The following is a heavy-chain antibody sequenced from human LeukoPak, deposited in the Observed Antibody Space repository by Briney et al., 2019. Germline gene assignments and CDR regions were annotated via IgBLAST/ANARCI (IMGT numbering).Heavy chain of an antibody. J-gene: IGHJ6*02. Sequence: SQTLSLTCTVSGGSISSGDYYWSCIRQPPGKGLEWIGYIYYSGSTYYNPALKSRVTISVDTSKNQFSLKLSSVTAADKAVYYCDRENPPRYYYGMDVWGQGTTVTVSS. CDR3: DRENPPRYYYGMDV. V-gene: IGHV4-30-4*01. CDR1: GGSISSGDYY. CDR2: IYYSGST. D-gene: IGHD1-14*01.